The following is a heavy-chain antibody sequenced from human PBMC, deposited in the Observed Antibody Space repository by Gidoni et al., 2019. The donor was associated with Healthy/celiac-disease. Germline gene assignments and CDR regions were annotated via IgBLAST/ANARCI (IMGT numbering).Heavy chain of an antibody. CDR2: ISSSGSTI. D-gene: IGHD3-10*01. Sequence: QVQLVESGGGLVKPGGSLRLSCAASGFTFSDYSMSWIRQAPGKGLEWVSYISSSGSTIYYADSVKGRFTISRDNAKNSLYLQMNSLRAEDTAVYYCARGLRGGSGSYSFYQEYYYYYMDVWGKGTTVTVSS. CDR1: GFTFSDYS. CDR3: ARGLRGGSGSYSFYQEYYYYYMDV. V-gene: IGHV3-11*01. J-gene: IGHJ6*03.